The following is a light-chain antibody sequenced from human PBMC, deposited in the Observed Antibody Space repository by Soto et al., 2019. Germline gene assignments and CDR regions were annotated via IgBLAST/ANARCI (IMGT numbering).Light chain of an antibody. J-gene: IGLJ1*01. CDR1: SSDVGGYDY. Sequence: QSALTQPASVSGSPGQSITMSCTGTSSDVGGYDYVSWYQQHPGEVPKLIIFEVSSRPAWISNRCSASKSGNTASLTISGLQAEDDADYYCSSYTTSSSYVFGTGTKLTVL. V-gene: IGLV2-14*01. CDR3: SSYTTSSSYV. CDR2: EVS.